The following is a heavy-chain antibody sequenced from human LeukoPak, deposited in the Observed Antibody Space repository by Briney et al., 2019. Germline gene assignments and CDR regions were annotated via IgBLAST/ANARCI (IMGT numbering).Heavy chain of an antibody. Sequence: ASVKVSCKASGGTFSSYAISWVRQAPGQGLEWMGRIIPILGIANYAQKFQGRVTIIADKSTSTAYMELSSLRSEDTAVYYCALESGSYFPYWGQGTLVTVSS. J-gene: IGHJ4*02. CDR2: IIPILGIA. D-gene: IGHD3-10*01. CDR1: GGTFSSYA. V-gene: IGHV1-69*04. CDR3: ALESGSYFPY.